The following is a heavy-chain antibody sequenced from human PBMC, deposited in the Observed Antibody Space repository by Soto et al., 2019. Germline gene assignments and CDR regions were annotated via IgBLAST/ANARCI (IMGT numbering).Heavy chain of an antibody. CDR3: ARTRVGYCSSTSCWYGMDV. Sequence: PSETLSLTCTVSGASISSGAYYWTWIRQHPGKGLEWIGYIHYSGGTNYNPSLKSRLTMSLDTSKNQFSLRLSSVTAADTAVYYCARTRVGYCSSTSCWYGMDVWGQGTTVTVSS. CDR1: GASISSGAYY. CDR2: IHYSGGT. J-gene: IGHJ6*02. V-gene: IGHV4-31*03. D-gene: IGHD2-2*01.